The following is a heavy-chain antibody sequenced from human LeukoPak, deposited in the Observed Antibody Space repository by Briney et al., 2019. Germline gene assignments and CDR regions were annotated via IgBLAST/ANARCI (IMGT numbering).Heavy chain of an antibody. CDR3: ARGLVLRYFDAAFDI. CDR1: GYTFTSYD. Sequence: ASVTVSCKASGYTFTSYDINWVRPAPGQGREWMGWMNPNSGNTSYAQKFQGRVTMPRNTSISTAYMELSSLRSEDTAVYSCARGLVLRYFDAAFDIWGQGTMVTVSS. J-gene: IGHJ3*02. D-gene: IGHD3-9*01. V-gene: IGHV1-8*01. CDR2: MNPNSGNT.